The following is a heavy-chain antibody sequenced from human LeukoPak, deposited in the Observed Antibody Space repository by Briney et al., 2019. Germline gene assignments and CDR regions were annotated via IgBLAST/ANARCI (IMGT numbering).Heavy chain of an antibody. CDR2: ISYDGSNK. Sequence: PGGSLRLSCAASGFTFSSYGMHWVRQAPGKGLEWVAVISYDGSNKYYADSVNGRFTISSDNAKNSLYLQMNSLRAEDTAVYYCARGFESGRGYWGQGTLVTVSS. CDR1: GFTFSSYG. D-gene: IGHD3-10*01. J-gene: IGHJ4*02. CDR3: ARGFESGRGY. V-gene: IGHV3-30*03.